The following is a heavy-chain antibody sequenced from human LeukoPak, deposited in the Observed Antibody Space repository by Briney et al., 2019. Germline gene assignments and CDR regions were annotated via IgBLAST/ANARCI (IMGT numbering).Heavy chain of an antibody. V-gene: IGHV3-21*04. CDR3: TREDNWYFDL. CDR2: ISSRSTYI. Sequence: GGSLRLSCAASGFTFSSYSMNWVRQAPGKGLEWVSAISSRSTYIYYADSVKGRFTISRDNAKNSLYLQLNSLRAEDTAVYYCTREDNWYFDLWGRGTLVTVSS. J-gene: IGHJ2*01. CDR1: GFTFSSYS.